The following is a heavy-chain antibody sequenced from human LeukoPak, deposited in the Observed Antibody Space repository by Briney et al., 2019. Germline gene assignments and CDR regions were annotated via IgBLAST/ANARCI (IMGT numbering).Heavy chain of an antibody. J-gene: IGHJ4*02. CDR1: GGSISRSTW. V-gene: IGHV4-4*02. CDR2: IHHSGTT. CDR3: ASVYGSGSLYYFDY. D-gene: IGHD3-10*01. Sequence: SETLSLTCAVSGGSISRSTWWNWVRQPPGKGLEWIGQIHHSGTTDYNPSLKSRVTISVDKSKNHFSLKVASVTAADTAVYYCASVYGSGSLYYFDYWGQGTLVTVSS.